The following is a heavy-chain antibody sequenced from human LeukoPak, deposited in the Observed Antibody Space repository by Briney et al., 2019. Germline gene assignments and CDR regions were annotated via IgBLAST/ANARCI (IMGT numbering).Heavy chain of an antibody. CDR3: ARDYYDFWSGYSNSYYFDY. CDR1: GGSFSGYY. Sequence: PSETLSLTCAVYGGSFSGYYWSWIRQPPGKGLEWIGEINHSGSTNYNPSLKSRVTMSVDTSKNQFSLKLSSVTAADTAVYYCARDYYDFWSGYSNSYYFDYWGQGTLVTVSS. D-gene: IGHD3-3*01. V-gene: IGHV4-34*01. CDR2: INHSGST. J-gene: IGHJ4*02.